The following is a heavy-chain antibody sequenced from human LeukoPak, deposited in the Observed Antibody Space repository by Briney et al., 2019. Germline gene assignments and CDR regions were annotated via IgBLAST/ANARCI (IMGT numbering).Heavy chain of an antibody. V-gene: IGHV3-7*01. CDR1: GFTFSSYW. Sequence: GGSLRLSCVASGFTFSSYWMNWVRQTRGKGLEWVASIKEDGSETYYVDSVKGRFTISRDNAKDSLYLQMNNLRAGDTAVYYFARRPADFWSVGAFDIWGQRTVVTVAS. CDR2: IKEDGSET. CDR3: ARRPADFWSVGAFDI. J-gene: IGHJ3*02. D-gene: IGHD3-3*01.